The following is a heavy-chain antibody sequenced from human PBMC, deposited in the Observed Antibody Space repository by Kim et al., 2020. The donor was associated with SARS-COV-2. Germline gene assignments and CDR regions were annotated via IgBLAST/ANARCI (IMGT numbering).Heavy chain of an antibody. D-gene: IGHD3-10*01. CDR2: ISWNSGSI. CDR3: AKDNNGSGSYYVY. J-gene: IGHJ4*02. V-gene: IGHV3-9*01. Sequence: GGSLRLSCAASGFTFDDYAMHWVRQAPGKGLEWVSGISWNSGSIGYADSVKGRFTISRDNAKNSLYLQMNSLRAEDTALYYCAKDNNGSGSYYVYWGQGTLVTVSS. CDR1: GFTFDDYA.